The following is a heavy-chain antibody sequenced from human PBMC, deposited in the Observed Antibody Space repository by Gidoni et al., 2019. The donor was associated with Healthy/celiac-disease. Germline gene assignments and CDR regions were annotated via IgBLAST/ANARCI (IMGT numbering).Heavy chain of an antibody. CDR2: IIPIFGTA. D-gene: IGHD6-19*01. CDR1: GGTFSSYA. J-gene: IGHJ5*02. CDR3: ARDPWSFSIAVAGNSWFDP. Sequence: QVQLVQSGAEVKKPASSVKVSCKASGGTFSSYASSWVRQAPGQGLEWMGGIIPIFGTASYAQKFQGRVTITADESTSTAYMELSSLRSEDTAVYYCARDPWSFSIAVAGNSWFDPWGQGTLVTVSS. V-gene: IGHV1-69*01.